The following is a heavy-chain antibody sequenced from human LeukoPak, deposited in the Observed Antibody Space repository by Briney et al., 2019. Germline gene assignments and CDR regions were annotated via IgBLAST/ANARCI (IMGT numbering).Heavy chain of an antibody. Sequence: SETLSLTCAVYGGSFSGYYCSWIRQPPGKGLEWIGEINHSGSTNYNPSLKSRVTISVDTSKNQFSLKLSSVTAADTAVYYCALVVITRVDYWGQGTLVTVSS. V-gene: IGHV4-34*01. D-gene: IGHD3-22*01. J-gene: IGHJ4*02. CDR1: GGSFSGYY. CDR3: ALVVITRVDY. CDR2: INHSGST.